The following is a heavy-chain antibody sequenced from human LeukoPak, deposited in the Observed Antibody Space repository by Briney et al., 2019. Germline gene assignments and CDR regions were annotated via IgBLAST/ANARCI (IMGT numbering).Heavy chain of an antibody. CDR1: GGSIGSYY. V-gene: IGHV4-59*08. D-gene: IGHD3-16*01. CDR3: ARGWGYFDY. J-gene: IGHJ4*02. Sequence: SETLSLTCTVSGGSIGSYYWSWIRQPPGKGLEWIGYIYNSGSTNDNPSLKSRVTISLDTSKKQFSLKLSSVTAADTAVYYCARGWGYFDYWGQGTLVTVSS. CDR2: IYNSGST.